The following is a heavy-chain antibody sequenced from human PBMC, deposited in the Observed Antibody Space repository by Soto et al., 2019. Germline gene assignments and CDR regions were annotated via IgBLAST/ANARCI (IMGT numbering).Heavy chain of an antibody. V-gene: IGHV3-23*01. CDR1: GFPFGSSA. J-gene: IGHJ5*02. Sequence: GGSLRLSCAASGFPFGSSAMTWVRQAPGEGLEWVSSIGWSGTDTYYADFVMGRFTISRDNSKNTLHLQINSLRVEDTAVYYCARGGIVARLFDPWGHGTLVTVSS. D-gene: IGHD6-6*01. CDR2: IGWSGTDT. CDR3: ARGGIVARLFDP.